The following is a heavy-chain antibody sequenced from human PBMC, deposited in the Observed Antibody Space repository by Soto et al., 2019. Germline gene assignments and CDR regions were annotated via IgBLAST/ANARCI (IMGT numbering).Heavy chain of an antibody. D-gene: IGHD3-22*01. V-gene: IGHV3-48*01. J-gene: IGHJ4*02. CDR1: GFTFSSYI. Sequence: PAGSLRLSCAASGFTFSSYIMNWVRQAPGKGLEWVSYISSSSSTIYYADSVKGRFTISRDNSKNTLYLQMNSLRAEDTAVYYCNYDSSGYYYFDYWGQGTLVTVSS. CDR2: ISSSSSTI. CDR3: NYDSSGYYYFDY.